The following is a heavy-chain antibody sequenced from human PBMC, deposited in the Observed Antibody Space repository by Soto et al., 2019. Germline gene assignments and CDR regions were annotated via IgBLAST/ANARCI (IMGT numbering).Heavy chain of an antibody. J-gene: IGHJ4*02. CDR1: GFTFNIYG. CDR3: AKDQASGQGSFDS. Sequence: GGSLRLSCAASGFTFNIYGMHWVRQAPDKGLEWVALIGYDGSNQYYADSVKGRFTISRDNSKNTLFLQMNSLRADDTAVYYCAKDQASGQGSFDSWGQGTLVTVSS. CDR2: IGYDGSNQ. V-gene: IGHV3-30*02.